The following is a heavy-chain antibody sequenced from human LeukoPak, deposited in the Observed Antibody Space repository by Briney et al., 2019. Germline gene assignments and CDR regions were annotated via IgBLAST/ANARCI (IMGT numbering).Heavy chain of an antibody. V-gene: IGHV4-4*02. J-gene: IGHJ6*02. CDR2: IYHSGST. CDR3: ARQGPLLWFGVPSHYYYYGMDV. Sequence: PSGTLSLTCAVSGGSISSSNWWSWVRQPPGKGLEWIGEIYHSGSTNYNPSLKSRVTISVDKSKNQFSLKLSSVTAADTAVYYCARQGPLLWFGVPSHYYYYGMDVWGQGTTVTVSS. D-gene: IGHD3-10*01. CDR1: GGSISSSNW.